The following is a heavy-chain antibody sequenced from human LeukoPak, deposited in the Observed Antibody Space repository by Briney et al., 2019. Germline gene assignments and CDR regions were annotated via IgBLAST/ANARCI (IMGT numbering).Heavy chain of an antibody. V-gene: IGHV1-8*01. Sequence: ASVKVSCKASGYTFTSYDINWVRQATGQGLEWMGWMNPNSGNTGYAQKFQGRVTMTRNTSISTAYMELSSLRSEDTAVYYCARGSNSSSSSDYWGQGTLVTVPS. CDR3: ARGSNSSSSSDY. J-gene: IGHJ4*02. CDR1: GYTFTSYD. D-gene: IGHD6-6*01. CDR2: MNPNSGNT.